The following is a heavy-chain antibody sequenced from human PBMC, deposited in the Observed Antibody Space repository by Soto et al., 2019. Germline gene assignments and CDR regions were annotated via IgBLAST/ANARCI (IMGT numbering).Heavy chain of an antibody. Sequence: QMQLVQSGAEVKKTGSSVTVSCKALGNTFTYRYLHWVRQAPGQALEWMGWITPFSGDVHYAQKFRERVTITRDRSINTAYMQMSSLRSEDTAMYFCAGGGAGSGPFTWELPDHWGQGPLVTVSS. J-gene: IGHJ4*02. CDR2: ITPFSGDV. V-gene: IGHV1-45*02. D-gene: IGHD1-26*01. CDR3: AGGGAGSGPFTWELPDH. CDR1: GNTFTYRY.